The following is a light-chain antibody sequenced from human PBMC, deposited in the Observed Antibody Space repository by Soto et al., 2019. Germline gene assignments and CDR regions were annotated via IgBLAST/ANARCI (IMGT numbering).Light chain of an antibody. CDR1: SSNIGAGHA. V-gene: IGLV1-40*01. CDR3: QSYDPTLRTSL. Sequence: QSVLTQPPSASGTPGQRVTISCSGGSSNIGAGHAVHWYQQLPGTAPKLLIHSNNNRPSGVPDRFSGSKSGTSASLAIAGLQADDEADYYCQSYDPTLRTSLFGGGTKLTVL. J-gene: IGLJ2*01. CDR2: SNN.